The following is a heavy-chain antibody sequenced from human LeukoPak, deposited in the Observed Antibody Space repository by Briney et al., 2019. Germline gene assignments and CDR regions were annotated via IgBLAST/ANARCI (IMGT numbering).Heavy chain of an antibody. CDR3: ARLRYCSSTSCYPPYYYYGMDV. CDR1: GGSISSSSYY. V-gene: IGHV4-39*01. J-gene: IGHJ6*02. Sequence: SETLSLTCTVSGGSISSSSYYWGWIRQPPGKGLEWIGSIYYSGSTYYNPSLKSRVTISVDTSKNQFSLKLSSVTAADTAVYYCARLRYCSSTSCYPPYYYYGMDVRGQGTTVTVSS. D-gene: IGHD2-2*01. CDR2: IYYSGST.